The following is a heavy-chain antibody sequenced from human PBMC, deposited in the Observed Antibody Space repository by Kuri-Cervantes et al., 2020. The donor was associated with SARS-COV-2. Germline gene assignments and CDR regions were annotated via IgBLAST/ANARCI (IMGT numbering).Heavy chain of an antibody. D-gene: IGHD3-9*01. Sequence: GSLRLSCTVSGGSISSSSYYWGWIRQPPGKGLEWIGSIYYSGSTFYNPSLKSRVTISVDTSKNQFSLKPSSVTAADTDVYYCARHFSWGSGEKYYDILTRPDYGMDVWGQGTTVTVSS. CDR3: ARHFSWGSGEKYYDILTRPDYGMDV. V-gene: IGHV4-39*01. CDR1: GGSISSSSYY. CDR2: IYYSGST. J-gene: IGHJ6*02.